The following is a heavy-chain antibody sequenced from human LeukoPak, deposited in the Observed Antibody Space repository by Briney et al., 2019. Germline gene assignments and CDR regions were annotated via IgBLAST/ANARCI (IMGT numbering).Heavy chain of an antibody. CDR1: GFTFSSYS. CDR2: ISSSSSYI. D-gene: IGHD3-10*01. J-gene: IGHJ6*02. V-gene: IGHV3-21*01. Sequence: GGSLRLSCAASGFTFSSYSMNWVRQAPGKGLEWVSSISSSSSYIYYADSVKGRFNISRDNAKNSLYPQMNSLRAEDTAVYYCARDSWSYYYGSGSYSDYYYYYGMDVWGQGTTVTVSS. CDR3: ARDSWSYYYGSGSYSDYYYYYGMDV.